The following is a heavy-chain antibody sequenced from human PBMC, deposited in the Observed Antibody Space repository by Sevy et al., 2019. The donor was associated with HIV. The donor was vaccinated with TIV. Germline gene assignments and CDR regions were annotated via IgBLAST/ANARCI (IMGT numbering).Heavy chain of an antibody. CDR3: ARAPPVRSGDDSLNWFDP. CDR2: IYYTGST. CDR1: GGSISTYY. J-gene: IGHJ5*02. D-gene: IGHD5-12*01. V-gene: IGHV4-59*01. Sequence: SETLSLTCTVSGGSISTYYWGWIRQPPGKGLEYIGYIYYTGSTNYNPSLKSRVTISVDTSKNQFSLNLRSVTAVDTAVYYCARAPPVRSGDDSLNWFDPWGQGTLVTVSS.